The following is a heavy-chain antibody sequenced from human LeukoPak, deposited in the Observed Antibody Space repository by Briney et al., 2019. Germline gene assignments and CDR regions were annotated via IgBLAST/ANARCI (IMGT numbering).Heavy chain of an antibody. CDR2: ISAYNGNT. CDR3: ARELRYFDWLTYYYYGMDV. J-gene: IGHJ6*02. D-gene: IGHD3-9*01. Sequence: ASVKVSCKASGYTFTSYGISWVRQAPGQGLEWMGWISAYNGNTNYAQKLQGRVTMTTDTSTSTAYMELRSLRSDDTAVYYCARELRYFDWLTYYYYGMDVWGQGTTVTVSS. V-gene: IGHV1-18*01. CDR1: GYTFTSYG.